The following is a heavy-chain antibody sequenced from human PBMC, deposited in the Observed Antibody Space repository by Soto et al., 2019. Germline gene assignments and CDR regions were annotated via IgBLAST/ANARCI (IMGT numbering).Heavy chain of an antibody. V-gene: IGHV3-15*07. Sequence: GGSLRLSCAASGFSVRNAGMNWVRQAPGKGLEWVGRIKSKTDGGTTDYAAPVKGRFTISRDDSKNTLYLQMNSLKTEDTAVYYCTTDTGVLLAFWSGYYGHYYYGMDVWGQGTTVTVSS. CDR2: IKSKTDGGTT. CDR3: TTDTGVLLAFWSGYYGHYYYGMDV. J-gene: IGHJ6*02. CDR1: GFSVRNAG. D-gene: IGHD3-3*01.